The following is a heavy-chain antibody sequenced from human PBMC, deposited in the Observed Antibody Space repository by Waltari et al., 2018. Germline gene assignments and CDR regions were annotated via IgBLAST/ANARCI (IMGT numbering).Heavy chain of an antibody. CDR1: GYTFTSYA. CDR3: ARDPQYYYDSSGYYNWFDP. CDR2: INAGNGNT. Sequence: QVQLVQSGAEVKKPGASVKVSCKASGYTFTSYAMHWVRQAPGQRLAWMGWINAGNGNTKYSQKFQGRVTITRDTSASTAYMELSSLRSEDTAVYYCARDPQYYYDSSGYYNWFDPWGQGTLVTVSS. J-gene: IGHJ5*02. D-gene: IGHD3-22*01. V-gene: IGHV1-3*01.